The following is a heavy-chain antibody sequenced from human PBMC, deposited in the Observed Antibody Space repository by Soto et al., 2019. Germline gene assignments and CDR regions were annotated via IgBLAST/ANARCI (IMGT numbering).Heavy chain of an antibody. CDR2: INHSVST. CDR3: ARGYSSSWYNWFDP. V-gene: IGHV4-34*01. Sequence: SETLSLTCAVYGGSFSGYYWSWIRQPPGKGLEWIGEINHSVSTNYNPSLKSRVTISVDTSKNQFSLKLSSVTAADTTVYYCARGYSSSWYNWFDPWGQGTIVTVSS. J-gene: IGHJ5*02. CDR1: GGSFSGYY. D-gene: IGHD6-13*01.